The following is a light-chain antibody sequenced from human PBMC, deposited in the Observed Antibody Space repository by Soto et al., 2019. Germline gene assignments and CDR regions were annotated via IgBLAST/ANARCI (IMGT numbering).Light chain of an antibody. CDR2: RTS. V-gene: IGKV3-15*01. J-gene: IGKJ1*01. CDR3: QQYNKWPWT. Sequence: EIVLTQSPATLSLSPGERATLSCRASQSISSNLAWYQQKPGQAPRLLMFRTSSRATGIPVRFSGSGSGTVFTLTISSLQSEDFGVYYCQQYNKWPWTFGQGTKVDI. CDR1: QSISSN.